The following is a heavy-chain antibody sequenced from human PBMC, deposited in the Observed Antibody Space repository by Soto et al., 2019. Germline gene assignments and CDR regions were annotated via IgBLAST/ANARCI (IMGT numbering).Heavy chain of an antibody. J-gene: IGHJ4*02. CDR1: GYTFTSYG. D-gene: IGHD3-10*01. CDR3: ARVHYGSGSYWDPPDY. V-gene: IGHV1-18*01. Sequence: ASVKVSCKASGYTFTSYGISWVRQAPGQGLEWMGWISAYNGNTNYAQKLQGRVTMTTDTSTSTAYMELRSLRSDDTAAYYCARVHYGSGSYWDPPDYWGQGTLVTVSS. CDR2: ISAYNGNT.